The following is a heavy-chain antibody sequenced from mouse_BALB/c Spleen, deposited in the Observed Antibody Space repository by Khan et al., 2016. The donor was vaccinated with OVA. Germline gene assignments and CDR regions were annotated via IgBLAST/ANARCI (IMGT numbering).Heavy chain of an antibody. V-gene: IGHV3-2*02. Sequence: EVQLQESGPGLVKPSQSLSLTCTVTGYSITTDYAWNWIRQFPGNKLEWMGYISYSGNTKYNPSLKSRISITRDTSKNQFFLQLKSVTTEDTARXHCARIYGGDFDYWGQGTTLTVSS. CDR2: ISYSGNT. CDR1: GYSITTDYA. D-gene: IGHD1-1*01. CDR3: ARIYGGDFDY. J-gene: IGHJ2*01.